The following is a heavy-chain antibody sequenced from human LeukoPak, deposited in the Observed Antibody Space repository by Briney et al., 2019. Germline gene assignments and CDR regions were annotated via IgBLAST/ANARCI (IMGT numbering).Heavy chain of an antibody. CDR3: ARLATYYYDTSGYPRFDY. CDR1: GYTFTTYY. CDR2: INPSGGST. D-gene: IGHD3-22*01. Sequence: GASVKVSCKASGYTFTTYYMHWARQAPGQGLEWMGIINPSGGSTSYAQKFQGRVTMTRDTSTSTVYMELSSLRSEDTAVYFCARLATYYYDTSGYPRFDYWGQGTLVTVSS. V-gene: IGHV1-46*01. J-gene: IGHJ4*02.